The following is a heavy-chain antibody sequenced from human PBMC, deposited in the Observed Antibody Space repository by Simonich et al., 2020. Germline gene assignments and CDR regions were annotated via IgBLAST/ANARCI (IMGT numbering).Heavy chain of an antibody. CDR3: ARFRGRYFDWSFDY. J-gene: IGHJ4*02. CDR1: GFTFSSYW. Sequence: EVQLVESGGGLVQPGGSLRLSCAASGFTFSSYWMSWVRQAPGKGIEWVAHKKQDGSGTYYVDAVKGRFTISRDNAKNSLYLQMNSLRAEDTAVYYCARFRGRYFDWSFDYWGQGTLVTVSS. D-gene: IGHD3-9*01. CDR2: KKQDGSGT. V-gene: IGHV3-7*01.